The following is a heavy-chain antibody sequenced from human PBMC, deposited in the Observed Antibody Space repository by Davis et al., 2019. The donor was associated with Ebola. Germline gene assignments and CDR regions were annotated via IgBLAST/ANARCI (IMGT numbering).Heavy chain of an antibody. Sequence: PGGSLRLSYKGSGYSFTSYWISWVRQMPGKGLEWMGRFDPSDSYTNYSPSFQGHVTISADKSISTAYLQWSSLKASDTAMYYCARHEGGIAARPATYYYYYYMDVWGKGTTVTVSS. CDR1: GYSFTSYW. V-gene: IGHV5-10-1*01. CDR2: FDPSDSYT. D-gene: IGHD6-6*01. J-gene: IGHJ6*03. CDR3: ARHEGGIAARPATYYYYYYMDV.